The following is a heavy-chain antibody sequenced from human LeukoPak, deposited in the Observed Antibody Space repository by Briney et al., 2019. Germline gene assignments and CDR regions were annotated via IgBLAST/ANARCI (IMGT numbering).Heavy chain of an antibody. Sequence: ASVKVSCKASGYTFTNYYIYWVRQAPGQGLEWMCWINPNSGGANYAQKFQGRVTMTGDTSISTAYMELSRLRSDDTALYYCARDTFAAKNMCDYWGQGTLVTVSS. CDR3: ARDTFAAKNMCDY. CDR2: INPNSGGA. CDR1: GYTFTNYY. V-gene: IGHV1-2*02. J-gene: IGHJ4*02. D-gene: IGHD2/OR15-2a*01.